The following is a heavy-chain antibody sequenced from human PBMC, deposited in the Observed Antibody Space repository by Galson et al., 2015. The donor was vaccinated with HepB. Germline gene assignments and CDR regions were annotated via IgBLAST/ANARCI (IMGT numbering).Heavy chain of an antibody. Sequence: SLRLSCAVSGFSFNDHYVDWVRQAPGKGLEWVGRSRNRARGYSTAYAVSVRGRFTVSRDDSKNSVFLQMNRLSSEDTAVYYCARSEVTTVVTDFDSWGQGTLVTVSP. V-gene: IGHV3-72*01. CDR2: SRNRARGYST. J-gene: IGHJ4*02. CDR3: ARSEVTTVVTDFDS. CDR1: GFSFNDHY. D-gene: IGHD4-23*01.